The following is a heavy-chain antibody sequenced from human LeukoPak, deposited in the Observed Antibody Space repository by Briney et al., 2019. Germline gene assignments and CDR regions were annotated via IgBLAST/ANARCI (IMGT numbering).Heavy chain of an antibody. D-gene: IGHD2-15*01. Sequence: ASVKVSCKASGYTFTSYGISWVRQAPGQGLEWMGWISAYNGNTNYAQKLQGRVTMTTDTSTSTAYMELRSLRSDDTAVYYCARADDIVVVVAATPSDAFDVWGQGTMVTVSS. CDR3: ARADDIVVVVAATPSDAFDV. CDR1: GYTFTSYG. CDR2: ISAYNGNT. V-gene: IGHV1-18*01. J-gene: IGHJ3*01.